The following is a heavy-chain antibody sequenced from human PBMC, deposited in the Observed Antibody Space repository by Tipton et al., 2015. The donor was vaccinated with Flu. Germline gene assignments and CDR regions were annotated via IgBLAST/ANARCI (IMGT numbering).Heavy chain of an antibody. CDR1: DYSISSGYY. V-gene: IGHV4-38-2*02. D-gene: IGHD6-6*01. CDR2: ISHSGRT. CDR3: ARRPYMSSSDLYAFDI. J-gene: IGHJ3*02. Sequence: TLSLTCTVSDYSISSGYYWGWIRQPPGKGLEWIGCISHSGRTYYNPSLKSRVTISVDTAKNQFSQRLSSVTAADTAIYYCARRPYMSSSDLYAFDIWGQGTMVTVSS.